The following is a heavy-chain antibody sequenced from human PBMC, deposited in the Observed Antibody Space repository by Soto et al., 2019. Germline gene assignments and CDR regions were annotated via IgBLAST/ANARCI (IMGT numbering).Heavy chain of an antibody. V-gene: IGHV3-21*04. Sequence: EVQLVESGGGLVKPGGSLRLSCAASGFTFSSYSMNWVRQAPGKGLEWVSSISSSSSYIYYADSVKGRFTISRDNAKNTLYLQMNSLRAEDTAVYYCAKGGLGSGWYDYWGQGTLVTVSS. CDR3: AKGGLGSGWYDY. CDR2: ISSSSSYI. J-gene: IGHJ4*02. D-gene: IGHD6-19*01. CDR1: GFTFSSYS.